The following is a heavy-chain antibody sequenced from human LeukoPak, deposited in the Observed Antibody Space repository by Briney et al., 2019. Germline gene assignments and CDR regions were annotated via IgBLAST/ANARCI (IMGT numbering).Heavy chain of an antibody. V-gene: IGHV3-9*01. CDR3: AKGNSGIAVAEYFQH. CDR2: ISWNSGSI. CDR1: GFTFDDYA. Sequence: PGGSLRLSCAASGFTFDDYAMHWVRQAPGKGLEWVSGISWNSGSIGYADSVKGRFTISRDNAKNSLYLQMNSLRAEDTALYYCAKGNSGIAVAEYFQHWGQGTLVTVSS. D-gene: IGHD6-19*01. J-gene: IGHJ1*01.